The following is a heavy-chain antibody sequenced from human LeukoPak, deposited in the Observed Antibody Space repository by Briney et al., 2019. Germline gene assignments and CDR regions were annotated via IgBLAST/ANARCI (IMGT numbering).Heavy chain of an antibody. CDR1: GGSISGYC. CDR2: FCYSGSA. CDR3: ARGYSSNWYLDT. V-gene: IGHV4-59*01. J-gene: IGHJ4*02. Sequence: SETLSLTCTVSGGSISGYCWSWIRQSPGSRLEWIGYFCYSGSANSSPNYDPSLKSRVTMSVDTSKNHFSLNLSSVIAADTAMYYCARGYSSNWYLDTWGQGTLVTVSS. D-gene: IGHD6-13*01.